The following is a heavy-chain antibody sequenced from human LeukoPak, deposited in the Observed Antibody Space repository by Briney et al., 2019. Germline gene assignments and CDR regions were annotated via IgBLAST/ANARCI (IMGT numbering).Heavy chain of an antibody. CDR1: GVSISSYY. CDR3: ARSPGAFDI. J-gene: IGHJ3*02. Sequence: SETLSLTCTVSGVSISSYYWSWLRQPPGKGLEWIGYIYYSGSTNYNPSLKSRVTISVDTSKNQFSLKLSSVPAADTAVYYCARSPGAFDIWGQGTMVTVSS. V-gene: IGHV4-59*01. CDR2: IYYSGST.